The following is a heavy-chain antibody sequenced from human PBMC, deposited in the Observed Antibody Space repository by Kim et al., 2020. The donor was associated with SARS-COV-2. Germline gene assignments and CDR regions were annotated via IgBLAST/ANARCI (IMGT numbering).Heavy chain of an antibody. V-gene: IGHV1-2*06. Sequence: ASVKVSCMASGYTFTDYYIHWVRQAPGQGLEWMGRINPKNGGTDYAQRFQGRVTMTRDTSMSTVYMELARLTSDDTAVYYCARVYLDYWGQGALVTVPS. CDR3: ARVYLDY. J-gene: IGHJ4*02. CDR2: INPKNGGT. CDR1: GYTFTDYY.